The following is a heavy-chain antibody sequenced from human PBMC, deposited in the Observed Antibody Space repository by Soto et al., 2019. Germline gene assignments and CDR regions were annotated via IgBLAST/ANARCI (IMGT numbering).Heavy chain of an antibody. Sequence: PGGSLRLSCAASGFTFSSYSMNWVRQAPGKGLEWVSSISSSSSYIYYADSVKGRFTISRDNAKNSLYLQMNSLRAEDTAVYYCARGGYSSGWYLKYYYYGMDVWGQGTTVTVSS. CDR2: ISSSSSYI. CDR3: ARGGYSSGWYLKYYYYGMDV. J-gene: IGHJ6*02. D-gene: IGHD6-19*01. CDR1: GFTFSSYS. V-gene: IGHV3-21*01.